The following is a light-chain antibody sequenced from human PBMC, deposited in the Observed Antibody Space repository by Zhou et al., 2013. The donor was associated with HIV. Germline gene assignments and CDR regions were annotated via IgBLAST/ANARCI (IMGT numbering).Light chain of an antibody. J-gene: IGKJ4*01. CDR1: QSLRSY. V-gene: IGKV3-20*01. CDR2: AAS. CDR3: QQYGSSPLT. Sequence: ENVLTQSPATLSLSPGERATLSCRASQSLRSYLAWYQQKPGQAPRLLIYAASSRATGIPDRFSGSGSGTDFILTISRLEPEDFAIYYCQQYGSSPLTFGGGTKVEIK.